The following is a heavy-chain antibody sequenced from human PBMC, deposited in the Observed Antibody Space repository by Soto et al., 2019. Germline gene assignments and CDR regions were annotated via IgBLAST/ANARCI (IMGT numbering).Heavy chain of an antibody. Sequence: LRLSCAASGFTFSSYGMHWVRQAPGKGLEWVAVIWYDGSNKYYADSVKGRLTISRDNSKNTLYLQMNSLRAEDTAVYYCASQIVSEIVVVPAATERRIESAFDIWGQGTMVTV. CDR1: GFTFSSYG. V-gene: IGHV3-33*01. J-gene: IGHJ3*02. CDR3: ASQIVSEIVVVPAATERRIESAFDI. CDR2: IWYDGSNK. D-gene: IGHD2-2*01.